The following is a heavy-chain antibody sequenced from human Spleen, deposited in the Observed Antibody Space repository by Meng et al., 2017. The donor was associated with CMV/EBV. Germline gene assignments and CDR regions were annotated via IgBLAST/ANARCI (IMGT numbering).Heavy chain of an antibody. CDR1: GGSISSTSYY. CDR3: ARSPPNWGWFDP. J-gene: IGHJ5*02. V-gene: IGHV4-39*07. CDR2: IYYNAST. Sequence: SETLSLTCTVSGGSISSTSYYWGWLRQPPGKGLEWIGSIYYNASTYYKPSLKSRVTISVDTSKNHFSLKLNSLTAADTAVYYCARSPPNWGWFDPWGQGTLVTVSS. D-gene: IGHD7-27*01.